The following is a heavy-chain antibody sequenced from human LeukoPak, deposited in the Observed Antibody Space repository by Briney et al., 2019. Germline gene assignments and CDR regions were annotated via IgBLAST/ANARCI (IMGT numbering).Heavy chain of an antibody. CDR3: AKDRGYSSSCHDY. CDR2: IGGSGGST. Sequence: GGSLRLSCAASGFTFSSYAMSWVRQAPGKGLEWVSAIGGSGGSTYYADSVKGRFTISRDNSKNTLYLQMNSLRAEDTAVYYCAKDRGYSSSCHDYWGQGTLVTVSS. D-gene: IGHD6-13*01. V-gene: IGHV3-23*01. CDR1: GFTFSSYA. J-gene: IGHJ4*02.